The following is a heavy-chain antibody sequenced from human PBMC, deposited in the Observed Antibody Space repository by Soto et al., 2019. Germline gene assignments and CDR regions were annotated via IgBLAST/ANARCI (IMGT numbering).Heavy chain of an antibody. V-gene: IGHV3-21*01. CDR3: TRDASRDSSARGWFDP. CDR1: GFTFRSFT. D-gene: IGHD6-13*01. J-gene: IGHJ5*02. Sequence: GGSLRLSCAASGFTFRSFTMNWVRQAPGKGLEWVSTISSNSAYIYYTDALRGRFTISRDNAKNSLHLQMNSLRAEDTAVYYCTRDASRDSSARGWFDPWGPGTLITVSS. CDR2: ISSNSAYI.